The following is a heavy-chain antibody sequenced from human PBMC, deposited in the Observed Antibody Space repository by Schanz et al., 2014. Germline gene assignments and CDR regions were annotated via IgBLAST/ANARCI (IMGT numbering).Heavy chain of an antibody. D-gene: IGHD1-1*01. Sequence: QVRLQQWGAGLLKPSGTLSLTCAVYGGSFIGYDWSWIRQFPGQDLEWIGDINHYGRTNYNPSLMVRVSISIDASQPHFPLKMPSVTAADTAIYYCAIPRGSYAPNWSEARYFQHWGQGSLVTVSS. CDR2: INHYGRT. CDR3: AIPRGSYAPNWSEARYFQH. V-gene: IGHV4-34*01. J-gene: IGHJ1*01. CDR1: GGSFIGYD.